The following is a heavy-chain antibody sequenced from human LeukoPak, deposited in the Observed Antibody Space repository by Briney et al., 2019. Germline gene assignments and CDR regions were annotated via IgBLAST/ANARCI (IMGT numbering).Heavy chain of an antibody. CDR1: GGSISSYY. V-gene: IGHV4-59*01. CDR2: IYYSGST. Sequence: KPSETLSLTCTVSGGSISSYYWSWIRQPPGKELEWIGYIYYSGSTNYNPSLKSRVTISVDTSKNQFSLKLSSVIAADTAVYYCARTTEGYCSSASCFGFSYSYYMDVWGKGTTVTISS. CDR3: ARTTEGYCSSASCFGFSYSYYMDV. D-gene: IGHD2-2*01. J-gene: IGHJ6*03.